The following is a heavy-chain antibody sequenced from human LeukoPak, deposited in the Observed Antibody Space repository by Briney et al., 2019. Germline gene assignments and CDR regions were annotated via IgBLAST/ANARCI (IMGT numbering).Heavy chain of an antibody. J-gene: IGHJ4*02. Sequence: ASVNVSSTASGYTFTDYFMHWVRQAPGQGLEWMGRINPNSGGTNYAQKFQGRVAMTRDTSISTAYMELSGLRSDDTAVYYCARDRTGALFFDYWGQGTLVTVSS. CDR1: GYTFTDYF. CDR2: INPNSGGT. CDR3: ARDRTGALFFDY. V-gene: IGHV1-2*06. D-gene: IGHD2-8*02.